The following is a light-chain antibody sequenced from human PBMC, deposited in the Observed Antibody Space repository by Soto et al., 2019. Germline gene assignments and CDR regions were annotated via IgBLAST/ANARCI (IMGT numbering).Light chain of an antibody. CDR2: DNN. CDR3: GTWDSSLSAVV. J-gene: IGLJ2*01. Sequence: QSVLTQPPSVSAAPGQKVTISCSGTSSNIGNNYVSWYQQFAGTAPKPLIYDNNKRPSGIPDRFSGSKSGTSATLGITGLQTGDEADYYCGTWDSSLSAVVFGGGTKVTVL. V-gene: IGLV1-51*01. CDR1: SSNIGNNY.